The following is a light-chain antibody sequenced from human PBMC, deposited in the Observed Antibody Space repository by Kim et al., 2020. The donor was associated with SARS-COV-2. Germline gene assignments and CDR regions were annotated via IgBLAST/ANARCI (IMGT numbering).Light chain of an antibody. CDR1: KLGDKY. Sequence: SISPVQTASIACTGHKLGDKYVCWYQQKPGQSPVLVIYQDNRRPSGIPDRFSGSNSGDTATLTISGAQVMDEADYYCQAWDSSSYVFGTGTKVTVL. CDR2: QDN. V-gene: IGLV3-1*01. J-gene: IGLJ1*01. CDR3: QAWDSSSYV.